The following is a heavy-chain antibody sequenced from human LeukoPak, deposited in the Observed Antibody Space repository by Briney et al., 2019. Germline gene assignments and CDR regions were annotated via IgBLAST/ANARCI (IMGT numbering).Heavy chain of an antibody. Sequence: GESLRISCKGSGYGFTTYWISLVRQMPGTGLYLMGRIDPSDSYTNHSPSLQGHVTISVDKSISTAYLQWSILKASDTAIYYCARHKLERRYPGLYEYYGMDVWGQGTTVAVSS. CDR1: GYGFTTYW. V-gene: IGHV5-10-1*01. CDR2: IDPSDSYT. J-gene: IGHJ6*02. D-gene: IGHD1-1*01. CDR3: ARHKLERRYPGLYEYYGMDV.